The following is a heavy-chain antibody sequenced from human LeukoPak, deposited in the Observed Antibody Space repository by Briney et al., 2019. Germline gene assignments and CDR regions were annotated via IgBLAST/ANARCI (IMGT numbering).Heavy chain of an antibody. D-gene: IGHD2-15*01. V-gene: IGHV3-64D*06. CDR3: VKAIRGVAGGEGDH. CDR2: IASNVGST. J-gene: IGHJ4*02. Sequence: PGESLRLSCSASGFTFSTYGMHWVRQAPGKGLESVSAIASNVGSTYYADSVKGRFTISRDNSKNTLYLQMSSLRAEDTAVYYCVKAIRGVAGGEGDHWGQGTLVTVSS. CDR1: GFTFSTYG.